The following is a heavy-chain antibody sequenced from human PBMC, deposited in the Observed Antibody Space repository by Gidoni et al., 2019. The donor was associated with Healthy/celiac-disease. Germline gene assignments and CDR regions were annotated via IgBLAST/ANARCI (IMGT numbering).Heavy chain of an antibody. CDR2: IYYSGST. J-gene: IGHJ4*02. Sequence: QVQLQESGPGLVKPSETLSPTCTVSGGSISSYYWSWIRQPPGKGLEWIGYIYYSGSTNYNPSLKSRVTISVDTSKNQFSLKLSSVTAADTAVYYCASGSSGWYGGFDYWGQGTLVTVSS. CDR1: GGSISSYY. V-gene: IGHV4-59*01. CDR3: ASGSSGWYGGFDY. D-gene: IGHD6-19*01.